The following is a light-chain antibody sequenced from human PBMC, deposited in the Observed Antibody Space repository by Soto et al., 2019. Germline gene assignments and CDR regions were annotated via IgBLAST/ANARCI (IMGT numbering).Light chain of an antibody. J-gene: IGKJ1*01. V-gene: IGKV1-5*01. CDR1: QDINRW. CDR3: QQYNSYST. CDR2: DAS. Sequence: DIQMTQSPSTLSASVGDRVTITCRASQDINRWLAWYQQKPGKALNLLIYDASSLEGGVPSRFSGSGSGTEFTLTISSLQPDDFATYYCQQYNSYSTFGQGTKVDIK.